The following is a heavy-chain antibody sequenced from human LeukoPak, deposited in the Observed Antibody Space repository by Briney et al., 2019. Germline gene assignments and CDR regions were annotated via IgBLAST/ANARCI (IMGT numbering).Heavy chain of an antibody. CDR2: ISGSGGST. D-gene: IGHD1-1*01. J-gene: IGHJ4*02. Sequence: GGSLRLSCAASGFTFSSYSMSWVRQAPGKGLEWVSAISGSGGSTYYADSVKGRFTISRDNSKNTLYLQMNSLRAEDTAVYYCAKGYLQTGLFDYWGQGTLVTVSS. CDR1: GFTFSSYS. V-gene: IGHV3-23*01. CDR3: AKGYLQTGLFDY.